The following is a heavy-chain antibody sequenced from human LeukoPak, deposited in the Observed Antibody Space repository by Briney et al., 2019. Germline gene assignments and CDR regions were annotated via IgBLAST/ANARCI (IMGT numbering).Heavy chain of an antibody. D-gene: IGHD6-6*01. CDR1: GFTFSSYW. CDR2: INSDGSTT. J-gene: IGHJ6*02. CDR3: ARGTVAARDYYGMDV. Sequence: GGSLRRSCAAPGFTFSSYWMHWVRQAPGKGLVWVSRINSDGSTTTYADSVKGRFTISRDNAKNTLYLRMNSLRAEDTAVYYCARGTVAARDYYGMDVWGQGTTVTVSS. V-gene: IGHV3-74*01.